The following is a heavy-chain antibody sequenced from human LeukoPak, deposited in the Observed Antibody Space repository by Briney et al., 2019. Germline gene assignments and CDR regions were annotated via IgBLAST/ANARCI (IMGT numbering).Heavy chain of an antibody. J-gene: IGHJ4*02. Sequence: PRGSLRLSCAASGFTFSSYAMSWVRQAPGKGLEWVSAISGSGGSTYYADSVKGRFTISRDNSKNTLYLQMNSLRAEDTAVYYCAKDIVVVTSTQGPFDYWGQGTLVTVSS. D-gene: IGHD2-21*02. CDR2: ISGSGGST. V-gene: IGHV3-23*01. CDR3: AKDIVVVTSTQGPFDY. CDR1: GFTFSSYA.